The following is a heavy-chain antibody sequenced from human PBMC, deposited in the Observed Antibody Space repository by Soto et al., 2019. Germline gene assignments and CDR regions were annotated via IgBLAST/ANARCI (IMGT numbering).Heavy chain of an antibody. CDR2: IHDNGYT. D-gene: IGHD6-19*01. V-gene: IGHV4-59*01. CDR3: ARLQSEPGLGWFDP. Sequence: QVQLQESGPGLVKPSETLSLTCTVSGDSISSYYWSYIRQPPGKGLEWIAYIHDNGYTKYNPSLKSRVTISVDTSKNQFSLKLSSVTAADTAIYYCARLQSEPGLGWFDPWGHGTLVTVSS. J-gene: IGHJ5*02. CDR1: GDSISSYY.